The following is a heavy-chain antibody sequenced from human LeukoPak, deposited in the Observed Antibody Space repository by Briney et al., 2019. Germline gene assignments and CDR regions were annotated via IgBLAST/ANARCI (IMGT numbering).Heavy chain of an antibody. Sequence: GGSLRLSCAASGFTFSSYEMNWVRQAPGKGLEWVSYISSSGSTIYYADSVKGRFTISRDNAKNSLYLQMNSLRAEDTAVYYCARDLLATVAGTVDYYYYGMDVWGQGTTVTVSS. CDR3: ARDLLATVAGTVDYYYYGMDV. J-gene: IGHJ6*02. CDR2: ISSSGSTI. V-gene: IGHV3-48*03. D-gene: IGHD6-19*01. CDR1: GFTFSSYE.